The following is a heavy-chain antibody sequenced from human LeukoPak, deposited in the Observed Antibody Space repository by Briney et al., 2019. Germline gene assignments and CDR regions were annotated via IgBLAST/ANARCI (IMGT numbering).Heavy chain of an antibody. CDR1: GGSISSSSYY. CDR3: ARGVVPYYFDY. CDR2: IYYSGST. D-gene: IGHD3-3*01. V-gene: IGHV4-39*07. Sequence: SETLSLTCTVSGGSISSSSYYWGWIRQPPGKGLEWIGSIYYSGSTYYNPSLKSRVTISVDTSKNQFSLKLSSVTAADTAVYYCARGVVPYYFDYWGQGTLVTVSS. J-gene: IGHJ4*02.